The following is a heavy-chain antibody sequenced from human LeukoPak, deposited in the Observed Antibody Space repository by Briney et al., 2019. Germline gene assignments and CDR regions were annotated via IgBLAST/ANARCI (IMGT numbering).Heavy chain of an antibody. CDR2: ISSSSSYI. J-gene: IGHJ5*02. CDR3: ARVSTSGFDP. CDR1: GSTFSSYS. Sequence: PGGSLRLSCAASGSTFSSYSMNWVRQAPGKGLEWVSSISSSSSYIYYADSVKGRFTISRDNAKNSLYLQMNSLRAEDTAVYYCARVSTSGFDPWGQGTLVTVSS. V-gene: IGHV3-21*01.